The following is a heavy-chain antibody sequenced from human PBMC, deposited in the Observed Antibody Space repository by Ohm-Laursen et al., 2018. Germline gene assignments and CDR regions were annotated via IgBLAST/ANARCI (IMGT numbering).Heavy chain of an antibody. Sequence: SDTLSLTCSVSGGSITRYYWNWIRQPPGKGLEGIGNFYYSGGTNYNPSLKSRVTISVDMSKNQFSLKLNSVTAADTAVYYCARQISGVYGMDVWGQGTTVTVSS. CDR1: GGSITRYY. CDR3: ARQISGVYGMDV. V-gene: IGHV4-59*08. J-gene: IGHJ6*02. CDR2: FYYSGGT. D-gene: IGHD1-26*01.